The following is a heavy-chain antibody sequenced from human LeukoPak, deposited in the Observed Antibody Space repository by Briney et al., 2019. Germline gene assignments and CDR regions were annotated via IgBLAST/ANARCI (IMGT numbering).Heavy chain of an antibody. D-gene: IGHD2-21*02. CDR3: ARQDCGGDCYSVSLADY. V-gene: IGHV5-51*01. CDR1: GYSFTSYW. Sequence: GASVKVSCKGSGYSFTSYWIGWVRQMPGKGLEWMGIIHPGDSDTRYSPSFQGQVTISADKSISTAYLQWSSLKASDTAMYYCARQDCGGDCYSVSLADYWGQGTLVTVSS. CDR2: IHPGDSDT. J-gene: IGHJ4*02.